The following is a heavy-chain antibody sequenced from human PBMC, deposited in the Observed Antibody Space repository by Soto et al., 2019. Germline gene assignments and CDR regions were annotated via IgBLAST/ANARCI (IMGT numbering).Heavy chain of an antibody. CDR2: ISGSGGST. J-gene: IGHJ4*02. V-gene: IGHV3-23*01. Sequence: GGSLRLSCAASGFTFSSYAMSWVRQAPGKGLEWVSAISGSGGSTYYADSVKGRFTISRDNSKNTLYLQMNSLRAEDTAVYYCENDPGIMIVVVITYFDYWGQGRLVTVSS. CDR1: GFTFSSYA. CDR3: ENDPGIMIVVVITYFDY. D-gene: IGHD3-22*01.